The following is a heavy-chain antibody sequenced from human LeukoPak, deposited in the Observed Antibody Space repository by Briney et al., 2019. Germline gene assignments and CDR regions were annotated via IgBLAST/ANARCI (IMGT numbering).Heavy chain of an antibody. D-gene: IGHD3-3*01. CDR1: SGSISSSHYY. CDR2: IYYSGNT. V-gene: IGHV4-39*01. J-gene: IGHJ6*03. Sequence: SETLSLTCTVSSGSISSSHYYWDWIPQPPGQGLEWLGTIYYSGNTYYNPSLESRATISVDASKNQFYLMLNSVTAADTAVYYCARQISDYYYYYIDVWGKGTTVTVSS. CDR3: ARQISDYYYYYIDV.